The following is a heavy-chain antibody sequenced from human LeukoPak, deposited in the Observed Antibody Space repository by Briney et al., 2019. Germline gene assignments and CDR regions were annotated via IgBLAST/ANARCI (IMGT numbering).Heavy chain of an antibody. CDR1: GYTFTGYY. V-gene: IGHV1-18*04. D-gene: IGHD2-15*01. CDR2: ISAYNGNT. Sequence: GASVKVSCKASGYTFTGYYMHWVRQAPGQGLEWMGWISAYNGNTNYAQKLQGRVTMTTDTSTSTAYMELRSLRSDDTAVYYCARVVAAISYYYYYYMDVWGKGTTVTVSS. J-gene: IGHJ6*03. CDR3: ARVVAAISYYYYYYMDV.